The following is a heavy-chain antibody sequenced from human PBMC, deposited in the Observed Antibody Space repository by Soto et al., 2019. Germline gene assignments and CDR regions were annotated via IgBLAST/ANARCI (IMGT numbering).Heavy chain of an antibody. CDR1: GFSFSSYA. D-gene: IGHD2-2*01. J-gene: IGHJ4*02. V-gene: IGHV3-33*01. CDR3: VRDPYLPAAGRLSSLHY. CDR2: LWYDGVNK. Sequence: QVQLVESGGGVVQPWRSLRLSCAASGFSFSSYAMHWVRQAPGKGLEWVAVLWYDGVNKYYADSVKGRFTISRDNSNNALYVQMNSLKAEDTAVYYCVRDPYLPAAGRLSSLHYWGPGTLVTGSS.